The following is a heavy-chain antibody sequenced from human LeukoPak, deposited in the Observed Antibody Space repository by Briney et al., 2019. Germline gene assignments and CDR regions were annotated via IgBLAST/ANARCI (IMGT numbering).Heavy chain of an antibody. CDR3: ARLELWVDY. CDR1: GGSISSSSYY. CDR2: IYQSGST. V-gene: IGHV4-39*01. D-gene: IGHD5-18*01. Sequence: SETLSLTCTVSGGSISSSSYYRGWIRQPPGKGLEWIGSIYQSGSTYYNPSLKSRVTISVDTSKNQFSLKLSSVTAADTAVYYCARLELWVDYWGQGTLVTVSS. J-gene: IGHJ4*02.